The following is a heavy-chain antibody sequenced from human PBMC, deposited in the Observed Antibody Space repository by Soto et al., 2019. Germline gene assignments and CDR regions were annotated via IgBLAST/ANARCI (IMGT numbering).Heavy chain of an antibody. Sequence: QVQLQESGPGLVKPSQTLSLTCTVSGGSISSGDYYWSWIRQPPGKGLEWIGYIYYSGSTYYNPSLKSRVTISVDTSKNQFSLKLSSVTAADTAVYYCARDHGTYYDILTGPAGWFDPWGQGTLVTVSS. CDR2: IYYSGST. V-gene: IGHV4-30-4*01. D-gene: IGHD3-9*01. CDR3: ARDHGTYYDILTGPAGWFDP. CDR1: GGSISSGDYY. J-gene: IGHJ5*02.